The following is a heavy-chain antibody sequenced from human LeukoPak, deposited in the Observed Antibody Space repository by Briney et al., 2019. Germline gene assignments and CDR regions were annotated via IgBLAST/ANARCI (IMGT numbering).Heavy chain of an antibody. J-gene: IGHJ4*02. CDR1: GGSISSCY. D-gene: IGHD6-19*01. CDR3: ARGIAVAGIFDY. CDR2: IYTSGST. Sequence: SETLSLTCTVSGGSISSCYWSWIRQPAGKGLEWIGRIYTSGSTNYNPSLKSRVTMSVDTSKNQFSLKLSSVTAADTAVYYCARGIAVAGIFDYWGQGTLVTVSS. V-gene: IGHV4-4*07.